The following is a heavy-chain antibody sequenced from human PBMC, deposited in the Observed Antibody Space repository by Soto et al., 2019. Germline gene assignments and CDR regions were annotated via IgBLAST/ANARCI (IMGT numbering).Heavy chain of an antibody. Sequence: GSLRLSCAASGFTFSSYAMSWVRQAPGKGLEWVSAISGSGGSTYYADSVKGRFTISRDNSKNTLYLQMNSLRAEDTAVYYCATSSGWYGYFDYWGQGTLVTVSS. CDR2: ISGSGGST. V-gene: IGHV3-23*01. J-gene: IGHJ4*02. CDR1: GFTFSSYA. CDR3: ATSSGWYGYFDY. D-gene: IGHD6-19*01.